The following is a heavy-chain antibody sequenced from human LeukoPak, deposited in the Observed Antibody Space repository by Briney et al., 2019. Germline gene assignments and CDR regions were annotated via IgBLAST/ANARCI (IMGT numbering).Heavy chain of an antibody. CDR1: GFSFYSYV. J-gene: IGHJ4*02. D-gene: IGHD3-3*01. CDR3: AKAYDLWSGYPLYDF. Sequence: PGGSLRLSCAASGFSFYSYVMSWVRQAPGKGLEWVSGISDSGGSTYYADSVKGRFTLSRDNSKNMLYLQVNSLRAEDTAVYYCAKAYDLWSGYPLYDFWGQGTLVTVSS. V-gene: IGHV3-23*01. CDR2: ISDSGGST.